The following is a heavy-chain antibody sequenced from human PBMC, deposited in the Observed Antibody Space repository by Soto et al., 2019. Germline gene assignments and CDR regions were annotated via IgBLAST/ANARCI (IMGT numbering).Heavy chain of an antibody. J-gene: IGHJ3*02. V-gene: IGHV4-34*01. CDR2: INHSGST. CDR3: ARNPPRAGAITSQWHRNYNTRYQLPPGGAFDI. Sequence: QVQLQQWGAGLVKPSATLSLTCAVYGGSFSGNYWSWIRQPPGKGLEWIGEINHSGSTNFNPSLKSLVTISVDTSKNQFSLRLRSVTAADTAVYYCARNPPRAGAITSQWHRNYNTRYQLPPGGAFDIWGQGTMVTVSS. D-gene: IGHD2-2*01. CDR1: GGSFSGNY.